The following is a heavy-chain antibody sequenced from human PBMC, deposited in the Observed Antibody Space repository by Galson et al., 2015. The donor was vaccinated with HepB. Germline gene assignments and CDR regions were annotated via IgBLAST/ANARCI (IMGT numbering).Heavy chain of an antibody. CDR3: ARESLEWYT. CDR1: EFTFRSYP. Sequence: SLRLSCAASEFTFRSYPMHWVRQAPGKGLEWVTAISHDGRKEYYADSVKGRFTISRDNSRNTVYLQMNSLREEDTAVYYCARESLEWYTWGQGTLVTVSS. J-gene: IGHJ4*02. CDR2: ISHDGRKE. D-gene: IGHD3-3*01. V-gene: IGHV3-30*04.